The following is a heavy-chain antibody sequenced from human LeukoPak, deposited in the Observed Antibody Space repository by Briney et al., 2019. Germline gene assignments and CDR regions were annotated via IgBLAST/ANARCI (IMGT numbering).Heavy chain of an antibody. CDR2: ISSSSSYI. Sequence: PGGSLRLSCAASGLTLSSYSMNWVRQAPGKGLEWVSSISSSSSYIYYADSVNGRFTISRDNAKNSLYLQMNSLRAEDTAVYYCARGGNYKQEDYWGQGTLVTVSS. CDR3: ARGGNYKQEDY. V-gene: IGHV3-21*01. CDR1: GLTLSSYS. J-gene: IGHJ4*02. D-gene: IGHD4-23*01.